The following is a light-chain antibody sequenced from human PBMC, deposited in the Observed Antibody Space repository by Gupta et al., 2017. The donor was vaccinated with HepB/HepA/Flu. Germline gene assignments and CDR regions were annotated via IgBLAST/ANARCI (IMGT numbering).Light chain of an antibody. CDR2: DAS. CDR3: QQRSNWPPIT. CDR1: QSVNVY. J-gene: IGKJ5*01. V-gene: IGKV3-11*01. Sequence: EIVLTQSPATLSLSPGERATLSCRASQSVNVYLAWYQHKPGQAPRLLIFDASNRDTGIPARFSGSGSGTDFTLTISSREQEDFAVYYCQQRSNWPPITFGQGTRLEIK.